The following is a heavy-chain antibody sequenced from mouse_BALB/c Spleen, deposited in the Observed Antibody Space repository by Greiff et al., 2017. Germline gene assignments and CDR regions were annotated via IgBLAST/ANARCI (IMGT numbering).Heavy chain of an antibody. V-gene: IGHV1S29*02. CDR2: IYPYNGGT. Sequence: EVQLQQSGPELVKPGASVKISCKASGYTFTDYNMHWVKQSHGKSLEWIGYIYPYNGGTGYNQKFKSKATLTVDNSSSTAYMELRSLTSEDSAVYFCARSYYRFSLFAYWGQGTLGTVSA. CDR3: ARSYYRFSLFAY. CDR1: GYTFTDYN. J-gene: IGHJ3*01. D-gene: IGHD2-14*01.